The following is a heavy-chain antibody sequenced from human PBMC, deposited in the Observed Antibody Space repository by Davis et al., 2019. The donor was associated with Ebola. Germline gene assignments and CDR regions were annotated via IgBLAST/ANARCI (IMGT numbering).Heavy chain of an antibody. CDR1: GFNFNNAW. D-gene: IGHD4-23*01. V-gene: IGHV3-15*01. J-gene: IGHJ4*02. CDR3: TAYYGGKAPFDY. Sequence: PGGSLRLSCAASGFNFNNAWMSWVRQAPGKGLEWVGRIKSKTDGGTTDYAAPVKGRFTISRDDSKDTLYLQMNSLKTEDTAVYYCTAYYGGKAPFDYWGQGTLVTVSS. CDR2: IKSKTDGGTT.